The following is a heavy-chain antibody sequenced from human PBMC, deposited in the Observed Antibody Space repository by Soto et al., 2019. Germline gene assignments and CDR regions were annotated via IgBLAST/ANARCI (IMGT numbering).Heavy chain of an antibody. CDR2: IKQDGSEK. V-gene: IGHV3-7*01. Sequence: GSLRLSCAASGFTFSSYWMSWVRQAPGKGLEWVANIKQDGSEKYYVDSVKGRFTISRDNAKNSLYLQMNSLRAEDTAVYYCARDKSGYDFWSGYPAMGMDVWGQGTTVTVSS. CDR1: GFTFSSYW. J-gene: IGHJ6*02. CDR3: ARDKSGYDFWSGYPAMGMDV. D-gene: IGHD3-3*01.